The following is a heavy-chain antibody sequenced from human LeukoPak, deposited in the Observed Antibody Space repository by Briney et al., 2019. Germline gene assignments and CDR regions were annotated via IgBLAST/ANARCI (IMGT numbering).Heavy chain of an antibody. CDR2: ISYDGSNK. D-gene: IGHD6-19*01. CDR3: AKDSGIAVAVRYYFDY. CDR1: GFIFSSYG. V-gene: IGHV3-30*18. J-gene: IGHJ4*02. Sequence: PRRSLRLSCAASGFIFSSYGMHWVRQAPGKGLEWVAVISYDGSNKYYADSVKGRFTISRDNSKNTLYLQMNSLRAEDTAVYYCAKDSGIAVAVRYYFDYWGQGTLVTVSS.